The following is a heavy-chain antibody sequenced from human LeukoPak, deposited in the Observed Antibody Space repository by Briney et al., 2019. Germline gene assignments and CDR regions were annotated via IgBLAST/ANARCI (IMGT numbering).Heavy chain of an antibody. J-gene: IGHJ6*02. V-gene: IGHV3-21*01. CDR2: ISSSSSYI. CDR3: ARDLVVVPAAIFLYYYYGMDV. D-gene: IGHD2-2*01. Sequence: GGSLRLSCAASGFTFSSYSMNWVRQAPGKGLEWVSSISSSSSYIYYAYSVKGRFTISRDNAKNSLYLQMNSLRAEDTAVYYCARDLVVVPAAIFLYYYYGMDVWGQGTTVTVSS. CDR1: GFTFSSYS.